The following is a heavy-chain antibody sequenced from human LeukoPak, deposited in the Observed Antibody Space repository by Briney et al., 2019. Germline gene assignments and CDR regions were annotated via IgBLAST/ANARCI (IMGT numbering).Heavy chain of an antibody. V-gene: IGHV4-34*01. Sequence: PSETLSLTCAVYGGSFSGCYWSWIRQPPGKGLEWIGEINHSGSTNYNPSLKSRVTISVDTSKNQFSLKLSSVTAADTAVYYCARVLKDYGDIEYFQHWGQGTLVTVSS. CDR1: GGSFSGCY. D-gene: IGHD4-17*01. CDR3: ARVLKDYGDIEYFQH. J-gene: IGHJ1*01. CDR2: INHSGST.